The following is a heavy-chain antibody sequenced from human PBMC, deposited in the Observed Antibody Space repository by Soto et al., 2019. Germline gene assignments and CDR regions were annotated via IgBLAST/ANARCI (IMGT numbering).Heavy chain of an antibody. J-gene: IGHJ4*02. CDR2: IHHSGAT. D-gene: IGHD3-10*01. CDR3: ATGSPYYYGSGGMWDS. V-gene: IGHV4-4*02. CDR1: GGSMSSPNW. Sequence: QVRLQESGPGLVKPSGTLSLTCLVSGGSMSSPNWWTWVRQAPVKGLEWLAEIHHSGATNYSPSLKSRAVISIFKSNNQCSLQLTSVTAADTAVYYCATGSPYYYGSGGMWDSWGRGALFTFSA.